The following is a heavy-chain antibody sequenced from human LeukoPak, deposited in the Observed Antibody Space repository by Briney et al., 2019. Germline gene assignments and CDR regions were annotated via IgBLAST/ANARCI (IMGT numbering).Heavy chain of an antibody. CDR2: IYYSGST. V-gene: IGHV4-59*01. J-gene: IGHJ4*02. D-gene: IGHD6-19*01. Sequence: SETLSLTCAVYGGSFSGYYWSWIRQPPGRGLEWIGYIYYSGSTNYNPSLKSRVTISVDTSKNQFSLKLSSVTAADTAAYYCASGYSSGWVDYWGQGTLVTVSS. CDR3: ASGYSSGWVDY. CDR1: GGSFSGYY.